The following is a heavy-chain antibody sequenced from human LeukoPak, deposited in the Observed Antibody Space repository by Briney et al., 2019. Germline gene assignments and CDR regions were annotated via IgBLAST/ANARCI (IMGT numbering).Heavy chain of an antibody. D-gene: IGHD4-17*01. CDR1: GFTFSSYW. V-gene: IGHV3-21*01. CDR2: ISSSSSYI. CDR3: ARGHDYGDYDYYYGMDV. Sequence: PGGSLRLSCAGSGFTFSSYWMSWVRQAPGKGLEWVSSISSSSSYIYYADSVKGRFTISRDNAKNSLYLQMYSLRAEDTAVYYCARGHDYGDYDYYYGMDVWGQGTTVTVSS. J-gene: IGHJ6*02.